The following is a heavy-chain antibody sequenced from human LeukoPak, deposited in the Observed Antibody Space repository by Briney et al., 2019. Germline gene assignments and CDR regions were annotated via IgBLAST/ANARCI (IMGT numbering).Heavy chain of an antibody. V-gene: IGHV1-2*04. D-gene: IGHD6-13*01. J-gene: IGHJ5*02. CDR2: INPNSGGT. CDR3: ARGGKRAAAGSLELDP. CDR1: GYTFTGYY. Sequence: ASVKVSCKASGYTFTGYYMHWVRQAPGQGLEWMGRINPNSGGTNYAQKFQGWVTMTRDTSISTAYMELSRLRSDDTAVYYCARGGKRAAAGSLELDPWGQGTLVTVSS.